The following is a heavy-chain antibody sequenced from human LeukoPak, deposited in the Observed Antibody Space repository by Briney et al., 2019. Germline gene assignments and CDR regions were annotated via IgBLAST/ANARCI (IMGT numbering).Heavy chain of an antibody. CDR1: GVTFSSYS. D-gene: IGHD3-10*01. Sequence: GCLRLSCAASGVTFSSYSMNCVRQAPGKGLGWVSSISTSSSYIYYADSVKGRFTISRDNSKNTRYLQMNSLRAEDTAVYYCARDLLGGSGSYFYWGQGTLVTVSS. CDR3: ARDLLGGSGSYFY. V-gene: IGHV3-21*01. J-gene: IGHJ4*02. CDR2: ISTSSSYI.